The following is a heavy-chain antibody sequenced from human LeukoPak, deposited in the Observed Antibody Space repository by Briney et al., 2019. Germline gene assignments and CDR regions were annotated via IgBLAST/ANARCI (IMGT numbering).Heavy chain of an antibody. D-gene: IGHD6-19*01. CDR1: GFTFSSYA. J-gene: IGHJ5*02. CDR2: ISYDGSNK. CDR3: ARVAIAVAGTRHWFDP. V-gene: IGHV3-30-3*01. Sequence: GGSLRLSCAASGFTFSSYAMHWVRQAPGKGLEWVAVISYDGSNKYYADSVKGRFTISRDNSKNTLYLQMNSLRAEDTAVYYCARVAIAVAGTRHWFDPWGQGTLVTVSS.